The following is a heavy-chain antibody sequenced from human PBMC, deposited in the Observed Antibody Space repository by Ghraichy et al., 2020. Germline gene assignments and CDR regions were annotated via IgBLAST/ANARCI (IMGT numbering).Heavy chain of an antibody. CDR3: ARGGLYCSGGSCQPVN. CDR2: ISYDGSNK. V-gene: IGHV3-30*04. Sequence: GGSLRLSCAASGFTFSSYAMHWVRQAPGKGLEWVAVISYDGSNKYYADSVKGRFTISRDNSKNTLYLQMNSLRAEDTAVYYCARGGLYCSGGSCQPVNWGQGTLVTVSS. J-gene: IGHJ4*02. CDR1: GFTFSSYA. D-gene: IGHD2-15*01.